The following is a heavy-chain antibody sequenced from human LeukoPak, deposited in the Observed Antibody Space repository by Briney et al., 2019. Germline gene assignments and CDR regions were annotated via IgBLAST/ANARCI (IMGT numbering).Heavy chain of an antibody. D-gene: IGHD3-10*01. Sequence: GGSLRLSCAASGLTVSSNSMSWVRQAPGKGLEWVSFIYSGGSTYYADSVKGRFTISRDNSKNTLYLQMNSLRAEDTAVYYCAKRYTSGSYFDYWGQGTLVTVSS. V-gene: IGHV3-53*01. CDR1: GLTVSSNS. CDR2: IYSGGST. J-gene: IGHJ4*02. CDR3: AKRYTSGSYFDY.